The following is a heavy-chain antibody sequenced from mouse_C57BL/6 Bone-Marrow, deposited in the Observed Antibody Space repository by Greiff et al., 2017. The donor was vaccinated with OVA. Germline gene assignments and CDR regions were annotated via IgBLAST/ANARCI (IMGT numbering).Heavy chain of an antibody. CDR2: IDPENGDT. CDR1: GFNIKDDY. D-gene: IGHD1-1*01. J-gene: IGHJ4*01. V-gene: IGHV14-4*01. CDR3: TRSIYYYGSSYAMDY. Sequence: VQLKQSGAELVRPGASVKLSCTASGFNIKDDYMHWVKQRPEQGLEWIGWIDPENGDTEYASKFQGKATITADTSSNTAYLQLSSLTSEDTAVYYCTRSIYYYGSSYAMDYWGQGTSVTVSS.